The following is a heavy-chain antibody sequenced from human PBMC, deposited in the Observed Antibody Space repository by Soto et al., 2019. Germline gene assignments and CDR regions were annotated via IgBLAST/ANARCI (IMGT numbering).Heavy chain of an antibody. CDR2: INHSGST. CDR1: GGSFSGYY. V-gene: IGHV4-34*01. D-gene: IGHD3-10*01. Sequence: SETLSLTCAVYGGSFSGYYWSWIRQPPGKGLEWIGEINHSGSTNYNPSLKSRVTISVDTSKNQFSLKLSSVTAADTAGYYCARVFRGDYYFDYWGQGTLVTVSS. J-gene: IGHJ4*02. CDR3: ARVFRGDYYFDY.